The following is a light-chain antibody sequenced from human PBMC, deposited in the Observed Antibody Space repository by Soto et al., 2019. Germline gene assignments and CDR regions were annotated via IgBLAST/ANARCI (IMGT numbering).Light chain of an antibody. J-gene: IGLJ1*01. CDR1: SSDFGGYNY. CDR2: EVS. V-gene: IGLV2-14*01. CDR3: SSYTSSSTRV. Sequence: QSVLTQPASVSGSPGQSITISCAGTSSDFGGYNYVSWYHQHPGKAPKLLIYEVSNRPSGVSNRFSGSKSGNTASLTISGLQAEDEADYYCSSYTSSSTRVFGTGTKVTVL.